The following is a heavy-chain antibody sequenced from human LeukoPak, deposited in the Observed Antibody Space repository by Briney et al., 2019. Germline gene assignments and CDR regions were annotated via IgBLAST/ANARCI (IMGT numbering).Heavy chain of an antibody. V-gene: IGHV4-59*06. CDR3: ARAGYGSYYYMDV. D-gene: IGHD6-13*01. Sequence: RPSETLSLTCTVSGGSISNYYWSWIRQPAGKGLEWIGYIYYSGSTYYNPSLKSRVTISVDTSKNQFSLKLSSVTAADTAVYYCARAGYGSYYYMDVWGKGTTVTVSS. CDR1: GGSISNYY. CDR2: IYYSGST. J-gene: IGHJ6*03.